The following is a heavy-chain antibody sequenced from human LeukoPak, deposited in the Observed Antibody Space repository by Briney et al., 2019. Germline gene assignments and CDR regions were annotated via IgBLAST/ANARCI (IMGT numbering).Heavy chain of an antibody. CDR2: IWYDGSNK. J-gene: IGHJ4*02. CDR3: ARSRGYSDEGMEIDY. V-gene: IGHV3-33*01. D-gene: IGHD5-18*01. Sequence: GGSLRLSCAASGFTFSSYGMHWVRQAPGKGLEWVAVIWYDGSNKYYADSVKGRFTISRDNSKNTLYLQMNSLRAEDTAVYYCARSRGYSDEGMEIDYWGQGTLVTVSS. CDR1: GFTFSSYG.